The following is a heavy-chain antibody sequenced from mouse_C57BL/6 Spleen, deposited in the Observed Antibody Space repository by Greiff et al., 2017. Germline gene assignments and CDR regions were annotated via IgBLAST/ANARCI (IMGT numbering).Heavy chain of an antibody. J-gene: IGHJ2*01. CDR2: ISSGSSTI. V-gene: IGHV5-17*01. Sequence: DVQLQESGGGLVKPGGSLKLSCAASGFTFSDYGMHWVRQAPEKGLEWVAYISSGSSTIYYADTVKGRFTISRDNAKNTLFLQMTSLRSEDTSMYYCARDTTVVPYYFDYWGQGTTLTVSS. CDR3: ARDTTVVPYYFDY. CDR1: GFTFSDYG. D-gene: IGHD1-1*01.